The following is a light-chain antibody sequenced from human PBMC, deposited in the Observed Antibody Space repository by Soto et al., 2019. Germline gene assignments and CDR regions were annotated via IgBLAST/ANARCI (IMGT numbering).Light chain of an antibody. Sequence: QSALTQPASVSGSPGQSITISCTGTSSDVGGYNYVSWYQQHPGKAPKLMIYEVSNRPSGVYNRFSGSKSGNTASLTISGLQAEDEADYYCSSYTSSSTPDVFGTGTKLTVL. CDR3: SSYTSSSTPDV. CDR1: SSDVGGYNY. CDR2: EVS. V-gene: IGLV2-14*01. J-gene: IGLJ1*01.